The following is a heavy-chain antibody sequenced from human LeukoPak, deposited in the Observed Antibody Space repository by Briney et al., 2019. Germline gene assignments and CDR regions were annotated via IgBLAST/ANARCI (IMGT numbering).Heavy chain of an antibody. D-gene: IGHD2-8*01. V-gene: IGHV4-59*01. J-gene: IGHJ4*02. Sequence: SETLSLTCTVSGGSISSYYWSWIRQPPGKGLEWIGYIYYSGSTNYKPSLKSRVTISVDTSKNQFSLKLSSVTAADTAVYYCARYCTNGVCRGFYFDYWGQGTLVTVSS. CDR3: ARYCTNGVCRGFYFDY. CDR1: GGSISSYY. CDR2: IYYSGST.